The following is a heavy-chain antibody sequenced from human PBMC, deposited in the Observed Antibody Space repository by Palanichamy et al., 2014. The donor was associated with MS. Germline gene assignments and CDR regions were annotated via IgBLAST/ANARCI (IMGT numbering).Heavy chain of an antibody. V-gene: IGHV4-59*08. D-gene: IGHD3-10*01. CDR1: GDSIRDYY. J-gene: IGHJ5*02. CDR3: ARHVGDGSGSYFSLVPYSWFDP. CDR2: FFSSGSN. Sequence: QVQLQESGPRLVKPSETLSLTCTVSGDSIRDYYWSWIRQSPEKGLEWIGYFFSSGSNNYNPALRGCVAISADTSRNQYSLNLTSVTAADTAVYYCARHVGDGSGSYFSLVPYSWFDPWGQGTPVTVSS.